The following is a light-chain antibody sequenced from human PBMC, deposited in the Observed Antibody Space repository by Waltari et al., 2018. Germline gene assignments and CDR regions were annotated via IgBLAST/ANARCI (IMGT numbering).Light chain of an antibody. CDR1: ESISNW. V-gene: IGKV1-5*03. J-gene: IGKJ1*01. CDR2: KAS. Sequence: IQMTQSPSTLSASVADRVTITCRASESISNWLAWYQQKPGKAPKLLIYKASSLESGVPSRFSGSGSGTEFTLTITSLQPDDFATYYCQHFKAFPWTFGQGTKVEIK. CDR3: QHFKAFPWT.